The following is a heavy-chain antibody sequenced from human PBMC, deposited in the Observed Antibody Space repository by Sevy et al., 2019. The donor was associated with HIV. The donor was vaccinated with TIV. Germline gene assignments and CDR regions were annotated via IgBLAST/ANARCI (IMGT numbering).Heavy chain of an antibody. Sequence: SETLSLTCTVSGGSISSYYWSWIRQPPGKGLEWLGYIYYSGSTNYNPSLKSRVTISVDTSKNQFSLKLSSVTAADTAVYYCARGGGWFDPWGQGTLVTVSS. CDR1: GGSISSYY. V-gene: IGHV4-59*01. J-gene: IGHJ5*02. CDR3: ARGGGWFDP. CDR2: IYYSGST. D-gene: IGHD3-16*01.